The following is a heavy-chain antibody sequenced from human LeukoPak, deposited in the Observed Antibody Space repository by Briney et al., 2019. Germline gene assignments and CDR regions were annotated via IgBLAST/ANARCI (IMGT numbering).Heavy chain of an antibody. D-gene: IGHD6-13*01. CDR1: GYTFTGYY. CDR2: INPNSGGT. V-gene: IGHV1-2*02. J-gene: IGHJ5*02. CDR3: ARVGQQLGNWFDP. Sequence: ASVKVSCKASGYTFTGYYMHWVRQAPGQGLEWMGWINPNSGGTDYAQKFQGRVTMTRDTSISTAYMELSRLRSDDTAVYYCARVGQQLGNWFDPWGQGTLVTVSS.